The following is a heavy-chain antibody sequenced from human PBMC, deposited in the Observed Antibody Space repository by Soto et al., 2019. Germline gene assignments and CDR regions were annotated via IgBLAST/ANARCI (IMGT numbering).Heavy chain of an antibody. V-gene: IGHV3-23*01. CDR2: ISGSADRT. J-gene: IGHJ5*01. CDR3: AKETMASAYADS. Sequence: EVQLLESGGGLVQPGGSLRLSCAASGFTFSSYAMSWVRQAPGKGLEWVSAISGSADRTFYAEAVKGRFTISRDNSKNTMYLQMNSLRAEDTAVYYCAKETMASAYADSWGQGTLVTVSS. CDR1: GFTFSSYA. D-gene: IGHD2-2*01.